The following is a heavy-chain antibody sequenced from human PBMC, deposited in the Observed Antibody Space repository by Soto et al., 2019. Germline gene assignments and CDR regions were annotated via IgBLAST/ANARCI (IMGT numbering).Heavy chain of an antibody. Sequence: TSETLSLTCAVYGGSFSDYSHFWGWIRQPPGKGLEWIGEIDYSGSTNYNPSLKSRVTMSIDTSKNQFSLKLSSVTAADTAVYYCARRYGGNLDYWGQGTLVTVSS. V-gene: IGHV4-34*01. CDR3: ARRYGGNLDY. CDR1: GGSFSDYSHF. CDR2: IDYSGST. J-gene: IGHJ4*02. D-gene: IGHD1-26*01.